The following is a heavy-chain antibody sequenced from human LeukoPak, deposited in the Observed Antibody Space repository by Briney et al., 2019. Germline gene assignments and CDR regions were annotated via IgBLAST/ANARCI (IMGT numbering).Heavy chain of an antibody. Sequence: GGSLRLFCAASGFTFSSYSMNWVRQAPGKGLEWVSSISSSSSYIYYADSVKGRFTISRDNAKNSLYLQMNSLRAEDTAVYYCARDSDSYDFWSGTLSPFDYWGQGTLVTVSS. CDR1: GFTFSSYS. CDR2: ISSSSSYI. J-gene: IGHJ4*02. V-gene: IGHV3-21*01. CDR3: ARDSDSYDFWSGTLSPFDY. D-gene: IGHD3-3*01.